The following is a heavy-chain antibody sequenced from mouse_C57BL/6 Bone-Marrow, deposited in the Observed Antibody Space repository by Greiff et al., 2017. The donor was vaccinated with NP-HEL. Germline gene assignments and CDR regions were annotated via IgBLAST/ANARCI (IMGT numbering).Heavy chain of an antibody. CDR3: ARTEYCDSSNGFAY. CDR2: IYPGSGST. D-gene: IGHD1-1*01. V-gene: IGHV1-55*01. J-gene: IGHJ3*01. CDR1: GYTFTSYW. Sequence: VQLQQPGAELVQPGASVKMSCTASGYTFTSYWITWVQQRPGQGLEWIGDIYPGSGSTYYNEYFKSKATLTVDTSSSIDYMQLSSLTSEDSAVYYGARTEYCDSSNGFAYWGQGTLVTVTA.